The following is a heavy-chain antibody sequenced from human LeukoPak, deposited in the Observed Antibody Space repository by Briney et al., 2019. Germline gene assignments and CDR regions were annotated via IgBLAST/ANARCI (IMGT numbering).Heavy chain of an antibody. V-gene: IGHV3-7*01. CDR2: IKQDGSEK. CDR3: AGSSTSFYYYYMDV. Sequence: GGSLRLSCAASGFTFSSYWMSWVRQAPGKGLEWVANIKQDGSEKYYVDSVKGRFTISRDNAKNSLYLQMNSLRAEDTAVYYCAGSSTSFYYYYMDVWGKGTTVTVSS. D-gene: IGHD2-2*01. CDR1: GFTFSSYW. J-gene: IGHJ6*03.